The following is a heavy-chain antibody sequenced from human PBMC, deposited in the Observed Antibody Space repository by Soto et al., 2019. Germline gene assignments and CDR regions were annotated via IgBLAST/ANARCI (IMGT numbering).Heavy chain of an antibody. Sequence: SGGSLRLSCAASGFTFSSHAMSWVRQAPGKGLEWVSAISGSGYSTYYGDSVKGRFTISRDNSKNTLYLQMNSLRAEDTAVYYCARSSTTSAGYRDYYYYGMDVWGQGTTVTVSS. CDR2: ISGSGYST. CDR3: ARSSTTSAGYRDYYYYGMDV. V-gene: IGHV3-23*01. D-gene: IGHD6-25*01. J-gene: IGHJ6*02. CDR1: GFTFSSHA.